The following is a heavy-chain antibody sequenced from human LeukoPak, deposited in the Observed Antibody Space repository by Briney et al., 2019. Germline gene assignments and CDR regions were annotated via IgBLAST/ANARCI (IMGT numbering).Heavy chain of an antibody. CDR1: GGSFSGYY. J-gene: IGHJ5*02. D-gene: IGHD5-12*01. Sequence: PSETLSLTCAVYGGSFSGYYWSWIRQPPGKGLEWIGYIYYSGSTNYNPSLKSRVTISVDTSKNQFSLKLSSVTAADTAVYYCARIYRYSGYDGDWFDPWGQGTLVTVSS. CDR3: ARIYRYSGYDGDWFDP. CDR2: IYYSGST. V-gene: IGHV4-59*01.